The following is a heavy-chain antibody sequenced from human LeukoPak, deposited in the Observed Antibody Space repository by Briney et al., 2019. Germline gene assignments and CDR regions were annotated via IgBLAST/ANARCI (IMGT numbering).Heavy chain of an antibody. CDR3: ARTLHGGNSYKYHYAMDV. J-gene: IGHJ6*02. D-gene: IGHD4-23*01. CDR1: GGSISSNY. V-gene: IGHV4-59*01. CDR2: IYHSAST. Sequence: SETLSLTCTVSGGSISSNYWSWIRQSPGKGLEWIGYIYHSASTNYNPALKSRVTISEDTSKNQFSLKLNSVTAADTAVYYCARTLHGGNSYKYHYAMDVWGQGTTVTVSS.